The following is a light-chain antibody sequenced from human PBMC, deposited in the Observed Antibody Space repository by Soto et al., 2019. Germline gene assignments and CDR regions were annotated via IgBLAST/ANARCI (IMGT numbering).Light chain of an antibody. V-gene: IGKV1-27*01. CDR1: QGINNY. J-gene: IGKJ1*01. CDR2: GAS. Sequence: DIPMTQSPSSLSASVGDRVTITCRASQGINNYLAWYQQNPGKVPKLLIYGASTLQSGVPSRFSGSGSGTDFTLTISSLQPEDGATYYCQRYNSAPWTFGQGTKVEIK. CDR3: QRYNSAPWT.